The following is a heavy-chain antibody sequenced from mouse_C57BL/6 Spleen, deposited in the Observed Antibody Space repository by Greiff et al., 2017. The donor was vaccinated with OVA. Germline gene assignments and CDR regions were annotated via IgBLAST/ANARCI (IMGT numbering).Heavy chain of an antibody. V-gene: IGHV1-81*01. J-gene: IGHJ3*01. D-gene: IGHD2-12*01. Sequence: QVQLQQSGAELARPGASVKLSCKASGYTFTSYGISWVKQRTGQGLEWIGEIYPRSGNTYYNEKFKGKATLTADKSSSTAYMELRSLTSEDSAVYFCANLRRFAYWGQGTLVTVSA. CDR2: IYPRSGNT. CDR3: ANLRRFAY. CDR1: GYTFTSYG.